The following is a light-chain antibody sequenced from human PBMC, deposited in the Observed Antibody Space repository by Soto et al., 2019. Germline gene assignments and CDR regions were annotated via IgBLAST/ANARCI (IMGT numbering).Light chain of an antibody. CDR1: QDITNC. CDR3: QHYKSYSEP. J-gene: IGKJ1*01. Sequence: IQMNKSPSSLSASVGDSVTITCQASQDITNCVNGYNQNPGKAPKLRSDKASPLKSGVPSRGRGSGSGTECTRTISSLQPDDVATDYGQHYKSYSEPVGQGTKVEIK. CDR2: KAS. V-gene: IGKV1-5*03.